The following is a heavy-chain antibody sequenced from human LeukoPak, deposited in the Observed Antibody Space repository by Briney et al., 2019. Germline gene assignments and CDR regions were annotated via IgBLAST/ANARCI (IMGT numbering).Heavy chain of an antibody. V-gene: IGHV3-23*01. Sequence: GGSLRLSCAASGFTFSSYAMSWVRQAPGKGLEWVSALSGSGGSTYYADSVKGRFTISRGNSKNTLYLQMNSLRAEDTAVYYCAKDLNILTGYPYYFDYWGQGTLVTVSS. CDR2: LSGSGGST. J-gene: IGHJ4*02. D-gene: IGHD3-9*01. CDR1: GFTFSSYA. CDR3: AKDLNILTGYPYYFDY.